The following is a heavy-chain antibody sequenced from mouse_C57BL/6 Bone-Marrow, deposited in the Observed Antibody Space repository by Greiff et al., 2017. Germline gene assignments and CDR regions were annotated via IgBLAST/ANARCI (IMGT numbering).Heavy chain of an antibody. J-gene: IGHJ1*03. V-gene: IGHV1-50*01. CDR3: ARWANWVYWYFDV. D-gene: IGHD4-1*01. Sequence: QVQLQQPGAELVKPGASVQLSCKASGYTFTSYWMQWVKQRPGQGLEWIGEIDPSDSYTNYNQKLKGKATLTVDTSSSTAYMQLSSLTSEDSAVYYCARWANWVYWYFDVWGTGTTVTVSS. CDR1: GYTFTSYW. CDR2: IDPSDSYT.